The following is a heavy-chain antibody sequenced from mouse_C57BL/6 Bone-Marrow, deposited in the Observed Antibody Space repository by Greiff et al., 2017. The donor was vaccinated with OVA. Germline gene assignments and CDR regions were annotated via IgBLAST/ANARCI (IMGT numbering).Heavy chain of an antibody. D-gene: IGHD5-5*01. CDR2: IWGVGST. CDR3: ASGRGLPFAY. J-gene: IGHJ3*01. V-gene: IGHV2-6*01. Sequence: QVQLQQSGPGLVAPSQSLSITCTVSGFSLTSYGVDWVRQSPGKGLEWLGVIWGVGSTNYNSALKSRLSISKDNSKSQVFLKMNSLQTDDTAMYYCASGRGLPFAYWGQGTLVTVSA. CDR1: GFSLTSYG.